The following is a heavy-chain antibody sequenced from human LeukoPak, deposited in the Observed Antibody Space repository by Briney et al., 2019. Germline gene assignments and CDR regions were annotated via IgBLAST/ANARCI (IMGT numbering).Heavy chain of an antibody. Sequence: GESLKISCKGSGYNFTNSWIGWVRQMPGKGLEWMGIIYPGDSDTRYSPSFQGQVTISADKSISTAYLQWSSLKASDTAMYYCARWGEGSSTWLNWFDPWGQGTLVTVSS. D-gene: IGHD6-13*01. CDR2: IYPGDSDT. J-gene: IGHJ5*02. CDR1: GYNFTNSW. V-gene: IGHV5-51*01. CDR3: ARWGEGSSTWLNWFDP.